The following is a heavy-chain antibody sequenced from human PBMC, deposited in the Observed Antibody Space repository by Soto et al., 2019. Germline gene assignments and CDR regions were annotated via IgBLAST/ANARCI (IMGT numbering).Heavy chain of an antibody. Sequence: PVKVSCKASGGTFSSYAISWVRQAPGQGLEWMGGIIPIFGTANYAQKFQGRVTITADESTSTAYMELSSLRSEDTAVYYCARDRSLEEFDAFDIWGQGTMVTVSS. D-gene: IGHD3-10*01. J-gene: IGHJ3*02. CDR3: ARDRSLEEFDAFDI. V-gene: IGHV1-69*13. CDR2: IIPIFGTA. CDR1: GGTFSSYA.